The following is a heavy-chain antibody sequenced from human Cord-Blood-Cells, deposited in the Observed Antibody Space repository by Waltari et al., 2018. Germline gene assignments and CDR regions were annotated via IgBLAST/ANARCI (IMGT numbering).Heavy chain of an antibody. D-gene: IGHD3-3*01. CDR2: IYYSGST. CDR1: GGSISSSSYY. V-gene: IGHV4-39*01. CDR3: ARGNVLRFLEWLLPLDY. J-gene: IGHJ4*02. Sequence: QLQLQESGPGLVKPSETLSLTCTVSGGSISSSSYYWGWIHQPPGKGLEWIGSIYYSGSTSYNPSLKSRGTISVDTSNTQFSLKLSSVTAADTAVYYCARGNVLRFLEWLLPLDYWGQGTLVTVSS.